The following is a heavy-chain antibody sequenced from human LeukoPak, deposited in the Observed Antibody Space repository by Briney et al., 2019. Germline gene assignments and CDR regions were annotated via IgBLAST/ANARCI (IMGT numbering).Heavy chain of an antibody. CDR3: ARVAGYNYLDY. CDR1: GGSISSYY. CDR2: IYYSGST. D-gene: IGHD5-24*01. J-gene: IGHJ4*02. V-gene: IGHV4-59*08. Sequence: SETLSLTCTVSGGSISSYYWSWIRQPPGKGLEWIGYIYYSGSTNYNPSLKSRVTTSVDTSKNQFSLKLSSVTAADTAVYYCARVAGYNYLDYWGQGALVTVSS.